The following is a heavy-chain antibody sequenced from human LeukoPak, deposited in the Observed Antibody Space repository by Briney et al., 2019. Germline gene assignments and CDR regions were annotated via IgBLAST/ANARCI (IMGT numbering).Heavy chain of an antibody. V-gene: IGHV4-34*01. J-gene: IGHJ6*02. Sequence: SETLSLTCAVYGGSFSGYYWSWIRQPPGKGLEWVGEINHSGSTNYNPSLKSRVTISVDTSKNQFSLKLSSVTAADTVVYYCARAQEQYYDFWSGRFEYYYGMDVWGQGTTVTVSS. CDR2: INHSGST. CDR1: GGSFSGYY. D-gene: IGHD3-3*01. CDR3: ARAQEQYYDFWSGRFEYYYGMDV.